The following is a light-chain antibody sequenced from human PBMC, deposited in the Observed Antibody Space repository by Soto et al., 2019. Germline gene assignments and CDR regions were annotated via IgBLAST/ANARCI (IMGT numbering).Light chain of an antibody. CDR3: QQYDQWPRGT. CDR2: GAS. Sequence: EIVMTQSPATLSVSPGERVTLSCRASQDIRSSLAWYQQKPGQAPRLLIYGASNRATGIPARFSGSGSGTEFTLTISSLQSEDFAVYYCQQYDQWPRGTFGQGTKLEI. V-gene: IGKV3-15*01. J-gene: IGKJ2*01. CDR1: QDIRSS.